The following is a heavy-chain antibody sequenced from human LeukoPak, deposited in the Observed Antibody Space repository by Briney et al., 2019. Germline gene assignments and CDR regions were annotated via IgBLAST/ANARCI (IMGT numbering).Heavy chain of an antibody. D-gene: IGHD2-2*01. CDR3: AKSKTTSWSDFDY. V-gene: IGHV3-23*01. J-gene: IGHJ4*02. CDR1: GFTFSSYA. CDR2: ISGGGGTT. Sequence: GGSLRLSCAASGFTFSSYAMSWVRQAPGKGLEWVSAISGGGGTTYYADSVKGRFTISRDNSKNTLSLQMNGLRAEDAAVYYCAKSKTTSWSDFDYWGQGTLVTVSS.